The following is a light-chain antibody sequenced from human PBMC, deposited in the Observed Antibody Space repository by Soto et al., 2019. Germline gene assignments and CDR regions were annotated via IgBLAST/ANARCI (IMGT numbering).Light chain of an antibody. CDR1: QTLSTNS. V-gene: IGKV3-20*01. CDR3: QQYDASPLT. J-gene: IGKJ3*01. Sequence: EIVLTQSPGTLSLSPGERATLSCRASQTLSTNSLAWYQQRLGQTPRLLIYAASTRDTDIPDRFNGSGSGTDLALTISRLEPEDFALYYCQQYDASPLTFGPGTKVDI. CDR2: AAS.